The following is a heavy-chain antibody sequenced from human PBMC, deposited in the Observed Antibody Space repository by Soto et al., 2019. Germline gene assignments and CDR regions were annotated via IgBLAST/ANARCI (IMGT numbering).Heavy chain of an antibody. J-gene: IGHJ4*02. V-gene: IGHV3-74*01. D-gene: IGHD1-1*01. CDR2: INSDGSTT. CDR3: ARRGMSTTDY. Sequence: GGSLRLSCAASGFTLISYWMHWVRQAPGKGLVWVSRINSDGSTTSYADSVKGRFTISRDNAKNTLYLQMNSLRAEDMAVYYCARRGMSTTDYWGQGTLVTVSS. CDR1: GFTLISYW.